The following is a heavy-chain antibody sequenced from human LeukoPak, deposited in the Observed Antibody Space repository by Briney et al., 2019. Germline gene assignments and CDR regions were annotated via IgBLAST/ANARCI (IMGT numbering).Heavy chain of an antibody. D-gene: IGHD3-10*01. CDR2: INPNGGGT. J-gene: IGHJ4*02. CDR1: GYTFTDFY. CDR3: ARSYRGNYIDY. Sequence: GASVKVSCKSSGYTFTDFYIHWVRQAPGQGLEWMGWINPNGGGTNYAQKFQGSVTMTRDTSTSTVYMELSSLRSEDTAVYYCARSYRGNYIDYWGQGTLVTVSS. V-gene: IGHV1-2*02.